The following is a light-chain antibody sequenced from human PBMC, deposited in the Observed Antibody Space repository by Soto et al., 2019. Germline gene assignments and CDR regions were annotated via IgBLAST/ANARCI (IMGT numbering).Light chain of an antibody. CDR1: QSVSSN. J-gene: IGKJ5*01. CDR3: QQYIKWPLT. Sequence: IFLTRAPSSHSVSSWKRKTLSCRASQSVSSNFAWYQQKPGQAPRLLISDASAVATGITARFSGSGSGTEFTLTLSRLQSEEFAVYYCQQYIKWPLTFGELTRLEI. CDR2: DAS. V-gene: IGKV3-15*01.